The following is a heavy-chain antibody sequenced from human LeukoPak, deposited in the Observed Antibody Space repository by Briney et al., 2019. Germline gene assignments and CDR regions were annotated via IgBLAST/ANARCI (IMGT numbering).Heavy chain of an antibody. CDR2: IYYSGST. D-gene: IGHD5-18*01. J-gene: IGHJ4*02. CDR3: ATTGYSYGIDY. Sequence: SETLSLTCTVSGGSISSSSYYWGWIRQPPGKGLEWIGSIYYSGSTYYNPSLKSRVTISVDTSKNQFSLKLSSVTAADTAVYYCATTGYSYGIDYWGQGTLVTVSS. CDR1: GGSISSSSYY. V-gene: IGHV4-39*07.